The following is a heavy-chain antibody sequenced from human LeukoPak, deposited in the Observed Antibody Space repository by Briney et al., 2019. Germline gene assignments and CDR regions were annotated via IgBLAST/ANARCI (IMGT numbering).Heavy chain of an antibody. Sequence: LAGGSLRLSCAASGFTVSRNYMSWVRQAPGKGLEWVALIWFDGSNKYYADSVKGRFTISRDNSKNTLNLQLNSLRVEDTAVYYCARGSVVAGVDSVNDYWGQGILVSVSS. V-gene: IGHV3-33*07. CDR1: GFTVSRNY. CDR2: IWFDGSNK. CDR3: ARGSVVAGVDSVNDY. J-gene: IGHJ4*02. D-gene: IGHD6-19*01.